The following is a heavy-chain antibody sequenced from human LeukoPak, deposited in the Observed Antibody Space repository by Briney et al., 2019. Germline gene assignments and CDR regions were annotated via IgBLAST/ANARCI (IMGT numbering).Heavy chain of an antibody. J-gene: IGHJ5*02. CDR3: ARAYDFWSGRSFYNWFDP. CDR2: INHSGST. Sequence: PSETLPLTCAVYGGSFSGYYWSWIRQPPGKGLEWIGEINHSGSTNYNPSLKSRVTISVDTSKNQFSLKLSSVTAADTAVYYCARAYDFWSGRSFYNWFDPWGQGTLVTVSS. V-gene: IGHV4-34*01. D-gene: IGHD3-3*01. CDR1: GGSFSGYY.